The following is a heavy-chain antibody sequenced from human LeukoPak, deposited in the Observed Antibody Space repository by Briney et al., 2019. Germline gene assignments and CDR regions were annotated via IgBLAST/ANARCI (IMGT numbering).Heavy chain of an antibody. D-gene: IGHD2-2*02. CDR1: GFTFSDYY. V-gene: IGHV3-11*04. CDR2: ISSSGSTI. J-gene: IGHJ3*02. Sequence: GVLRLSCAASGFTFSDYYMSWIRQAPGKGLEWVSYISSSGSTIYYADSVKGRFTISRDNSKNTLYLQMNSLRAEDTAVYYCARDLPAAILGGAFDIWGQGTMVTVSS. CDR3: ARDLPAAILGGAFDI.